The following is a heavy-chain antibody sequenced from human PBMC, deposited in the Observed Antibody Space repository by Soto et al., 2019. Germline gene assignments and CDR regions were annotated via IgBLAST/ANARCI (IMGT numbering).Heavy chain of an antibody. CDR1: GFTCSSYS. V-gene: IGHV3-21*01. CDR2: ISSSSSYI. CDR3: ARGSMDDSSGYYYYYYGMDV. D-gene: IGHD3-22*01. J-gene: IGHJ6*02. Sequence: PXGSLRLSCSASGFTCSSYSMNWVRQAPGKGLEWVSSISSSSSYIYYADSVKGRFTISRDNAKNSLYLQMNSLRAEDTAVYYCARGSMDDSSGYYYYYYGMDVWGQGATVTVSS.